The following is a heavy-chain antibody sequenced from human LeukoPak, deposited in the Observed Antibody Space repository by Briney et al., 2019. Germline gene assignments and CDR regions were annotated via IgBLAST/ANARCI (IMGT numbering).Heavy chain of an antibody. Sequence: GGSLRLSCAASGFTFSSYSMNWVRQAPGKGLEWVSSISSSSSYIYYADSVKGRFTISRDNAKNSLYLQMNSLRAEDTALYYCAKEKFELLWFGELLRGYGMDVWGQGTTVTVSS. CDR1: GFTFSSYS. J-gene: IGHJ6*02. CDR2: ISSSSSYI. D-gene: IGHD3-10*01. CDR3: AKEKFELLWFGELLRGYGMDV. V-gene: IGHV3-21*04.